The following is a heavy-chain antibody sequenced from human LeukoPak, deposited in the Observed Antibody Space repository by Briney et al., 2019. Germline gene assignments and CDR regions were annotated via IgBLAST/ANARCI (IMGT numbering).Heavy chain of an antibody. CDR3: AKCSRVDWLPIDY. D-gene: IGHD3-9*01. CDR2: IRGSGGST. CDR1: AFTFSNYA. Sequence: GGSLRLSCAASAFTFSNYAMTWVRQAPGKGLEWVSAIRGSGGSTYYANSVKGRFTISRDNSKNPLYLQMSSLRADDTAVYYCAKCSRVDWLPIDYWGRGTLVTVSS. J-gene: IGHJ4*02. V-gene: IGHV3-23*01.